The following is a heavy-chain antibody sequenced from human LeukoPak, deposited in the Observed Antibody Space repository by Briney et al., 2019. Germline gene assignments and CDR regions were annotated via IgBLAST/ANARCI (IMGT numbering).Heavy chain of an antibody. D-gene: IGHD6-19*01. J-gene: IGHJ4*02. V-gene: IGHV3-30*04. CDR2: ISYDGSNK. CDR3: ARAWQWLVPDY. CDR1: GFTFSSYA. Sequence: GGSLRLSCAASGFTFSSYAMHWVRQAPGKGLEWVAVISYDGSNKYYADSVKGRFTISRDNSKNTLYLQMNSLRAEDTAVYYCARAWQWLVPDYWGQGTLDTVSS.